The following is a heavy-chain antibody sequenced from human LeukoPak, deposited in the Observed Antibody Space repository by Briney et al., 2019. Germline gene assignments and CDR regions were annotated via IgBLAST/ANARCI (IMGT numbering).Heavy chain of an antibody. CDR1: GYTFTSYD. J-gene: IGHJ4*02. CDR3: ARGMGMVRGVNDY. CDR2: MNPNSGNT. V-gene: IGHV1-8*03. D-gene: IGHD3-10*01. Sequence: PGGSLRLSCAASGYTFTSYDINWVRQATGQGLEWMGWMNPNSGNTGYAQKFQGRVTITRNTSISTAYMELSSLRSEDTAVYYCARGMGMVRGVNDYWGQGTLVTLSS.